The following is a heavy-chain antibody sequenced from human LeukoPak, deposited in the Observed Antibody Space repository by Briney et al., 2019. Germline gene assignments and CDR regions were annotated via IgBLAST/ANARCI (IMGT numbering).Heavy chain of an antibody. CDR2: IYPGDSDT. Sequence: GESLKISCKGSGHTFTSYWIAWVRQMPGEGLEWMGIIYPGDSDTRYSPSFQGQVTISVDKSINTAYLQWSSLKASDTAMYYCARHASGSYREYFKHWGQGTLVTVSS. V-gene: IGHV5-51*01. D-gene: IGHD3-10*01. CDR3: ARHASGSYREYFKH. J-gene: IGHJ1*01. CDR1: GHTFTSYW.